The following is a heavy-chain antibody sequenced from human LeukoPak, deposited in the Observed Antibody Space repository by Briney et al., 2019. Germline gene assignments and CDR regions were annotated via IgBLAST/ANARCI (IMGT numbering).Heavy chain of an antibody. CDR1: GFTFRDHA. CDR2: IRSQAYGGTE. V-gene: IGHV3-49*04. Sequence: GGSLSLSCTASGFTFRDHAMTWVRQAPGKGLEWVSFIRSQAYGGTEEYAASVQGRFTISRDDSYSIAYLQMNSLKTEDTAVYYCARGPIYLWLYYGMDVWAKGPRLLSP. CDR3: ARGPIYLWLYYGMDV. D-gene: IGHD3-16*01. J-gene: IGHJ6*02.